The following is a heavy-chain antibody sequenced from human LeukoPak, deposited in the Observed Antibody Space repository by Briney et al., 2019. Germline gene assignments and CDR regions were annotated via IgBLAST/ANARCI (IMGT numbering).Heavy chain of an antibody. CDR1: GFTFRNYD. Sequence: GGSLRLSCAASGFTFRNYDMHWVRQAPGKGLQWVAVISYDGSKKYYVDSVKGRFTISRDSSKNTLYLQMNSLRAEDTAVYYCARDYGADYWGQGTLVTVSS. CDR3: ARDYGADY. CDR2: ISYDGSKK. V-gene: IGHV3-30*03. D-gene: IGHD4-17*01. J-gene: IGHJ4*02.